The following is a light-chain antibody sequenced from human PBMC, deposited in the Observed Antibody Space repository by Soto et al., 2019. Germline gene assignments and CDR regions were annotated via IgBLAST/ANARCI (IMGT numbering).Light chain of an antibody. J-gene: IGLJ2*01. Sequence: QSVLTQPASVSGSPGQSITISCTGTSSDIGNYDFVSWYQQVPGSAPKAMIYEVSSRLSGVSNRFSGSKSGNTASLAISGLQAEDEAYYYCSSYTTCTSFILFGGGTTLTVL. CDR3: SSYTTCTSFIL. CDR2: EVS. CDR1: SSDIGNYDF. V-gene: IGLV2-14*01.